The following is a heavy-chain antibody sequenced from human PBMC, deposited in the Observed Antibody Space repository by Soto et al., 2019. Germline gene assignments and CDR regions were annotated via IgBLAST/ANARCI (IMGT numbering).Heavy chain of an antibody. CDR2: IDPSDSYT. Sequence: PVESVKSSCNGSGYSFTSYWISWVRQMPWKGLEWMGRIDPSDSYTNYSPSFQGHVTISADKSISTAYLQWSSLKASDTAMYYCAWIGYSSSWYHYFDYWGQGTLVTVSS. V-gene: IGHV5-10-1*01. CDR3: AWIGYSSSWYHYFDY. CDR1: GYSFTSYW. J-gene: IGHJ4*02. D-gene: IGHD6-13*01.